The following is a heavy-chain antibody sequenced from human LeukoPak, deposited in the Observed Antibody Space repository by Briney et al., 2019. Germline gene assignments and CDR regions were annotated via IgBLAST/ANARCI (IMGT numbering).Heavy chain of an antibody. CDR3: ARHPNYYDSSGYYPS. V-gene: IGHV5-51*01. Sequence: GESLKISCRGSGYNFTNHWIGWVRQMPGKGLEWMGIIFPDDSDTRYSPTFRGQVTFSVDKSISTAYLQWSSLKASDTAMYYCARHPNYYDSSGYYPSWGQGTLVTVSS. D-gene: IGHD3-22*01. CDR2: IFPDDSDT. CDR1: GYNFTNHW. J-gene: IGHJ4*02.